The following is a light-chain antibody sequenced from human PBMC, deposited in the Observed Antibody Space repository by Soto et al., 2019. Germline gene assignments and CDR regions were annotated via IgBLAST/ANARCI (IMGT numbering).Light chain of an antibody. CDR2: DTS. Sequence: EIVLMQSPGTLSLSPGEGATLSCRASQSVNNNYLAWYQQRPGQAPTVLIFDTSRRATGIPDRFSGSGSGTAFTLRITRLEPDDFAVYDCQQYGSSQFTFGPGTKVNIK. J-gene: IGKJ3*01. V-gene: IGKV3-20*01. CDR3: QQYGSSQFT. CDR1: QSVNNNY.